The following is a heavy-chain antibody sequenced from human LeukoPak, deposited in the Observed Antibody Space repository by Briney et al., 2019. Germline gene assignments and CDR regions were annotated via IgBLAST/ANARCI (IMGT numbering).Heavy chain of an antibody. Sequence: GGSLRLSCAASGFTFSTYAMNWVRQAPGKGLEKGLEWVSAISGSGCSTYYADSVKGRFTISRDNSKNTLYLQMNSLRAEDTAVYYCANLGAGGFDIWGQGTMVTVS. V-gene: IGHV3-23*01. D-gene: IGHD3-16*01. CDR2: ISGSGCST. CDR1: GFTFSTYA. CDR3: ANLGAGGFDI. J-gene: IGHJ3*02.